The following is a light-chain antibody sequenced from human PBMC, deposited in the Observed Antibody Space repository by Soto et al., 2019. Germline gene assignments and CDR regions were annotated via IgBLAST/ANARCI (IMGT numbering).Light chain of an antibody. Sequence: DIQMTQSPSSLSASVGDRVTITCRASPGISTSLVWYQQRQGRAPKLLIYDASSLLSGVPSRFSGSGSGPDFTLTISSLLPEDVATSYCQQSYRTPYTFGQGTQLETK. CDR3: QQSYRTPYT. J-gene: IGKJ2*01. CDR2: DAS. V-gene: IGKV1-39*01. CDR1: PGISTS.